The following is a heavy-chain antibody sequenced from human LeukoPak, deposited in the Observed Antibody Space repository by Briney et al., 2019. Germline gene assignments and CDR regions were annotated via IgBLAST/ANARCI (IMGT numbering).Heavy chain of an antibody. D-gene: IGHD3-10*01. CDR1: GFTFSSYA. J-gene: IGHJ4*02. V-gene: IGHV3-30*14. CDR2: ISYDGSNK. CDR3: ARGWGLRGIIDY. Sequence: GSLRLSCAASGFTFSSYAMHWVRQAPGKGLEWVAVISYDGSNKYYADSVKGRFTISRDTSKNTLSLQMNGLRAEDTAVYYCARGWGLRGIIDYWGQGTLVTVSS.